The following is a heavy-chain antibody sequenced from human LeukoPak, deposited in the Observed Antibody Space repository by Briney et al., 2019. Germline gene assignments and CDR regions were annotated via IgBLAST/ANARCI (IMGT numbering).Heavy chain of an antibody. CDR1: GGTFSSYA. CDR3: ARGPPSGSYLIDY. CDR2: IVPIFGTA. Sequence: SVKVSCKASGGTFSSYAISWVRQAPGQGLEWMGGIVPIFGTANYAQKFQGRVTITADESTSTAYMELSSLRSEDTAVYYCARGPPSGSYLIDYWGQGTLVTVSS. D-gene: IGHD1-26*01. V-gene: IGHV1-69*01. J-gene: IGHJ4*02.